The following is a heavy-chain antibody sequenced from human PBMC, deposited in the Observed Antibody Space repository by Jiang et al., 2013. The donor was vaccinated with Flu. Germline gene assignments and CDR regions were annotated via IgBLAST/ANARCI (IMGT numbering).Heavy chain of an antibody. V-gene: IGHV7-4-1*02. D-gene: IGHD3-22*01. Sequence: SGYTFTSYAMNWVRQAPGQGLEWMGWINTNTGNPTYAQGFTGRFVFSLDTSVSTAYLQISSLKAEDTAVYYCARVRYYYDSSGYYGYWGQGTLVTVSS. CDR1: GYTFTSYA. CDR2: INTNTGNP. CDR3: ARVRYYYDSSGYYGY. J-gene: IGHJ4*02.